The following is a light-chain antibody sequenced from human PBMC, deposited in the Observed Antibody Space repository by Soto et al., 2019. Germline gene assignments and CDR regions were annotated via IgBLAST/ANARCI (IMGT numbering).Light chain of an antibody. V-gene: IGKV1D-12*01. CDR2: AAS. Sequence: DIQMTQSPSSVSASVGDRATITCRASLGVSNCLAWYQQKPGKAPKLLIFAASGLQSGVPSRFSGSGSGTDFTLTISSLQPDDFATYYCQQDNCFPCTFGQGTRVEVK. J-gene: IGKJ5*01. CDR1: LGVSNC. CDR3: QQDNCFPCT.